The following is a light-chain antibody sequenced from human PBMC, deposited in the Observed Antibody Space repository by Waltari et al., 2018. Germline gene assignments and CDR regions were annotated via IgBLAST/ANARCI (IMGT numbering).Light chain of an antibody. J-gene: IGKJ5*01. CDR2: QVS. Sequence: DVVMTQTPLSSPVTLGQSAPMSCKSSQSLVVSDGSSYLSWLQQRPGQPPRLLISQVSNRFSGVPDRFSGSGAGTEFTLKISTVEAEDVGVYYCMQAAHLPITFGQGTRLEIQ. V-gene: IGKV2-24*01. CDR3: MQAAHLPIT. CDR1: QSLVVSDGSSY.